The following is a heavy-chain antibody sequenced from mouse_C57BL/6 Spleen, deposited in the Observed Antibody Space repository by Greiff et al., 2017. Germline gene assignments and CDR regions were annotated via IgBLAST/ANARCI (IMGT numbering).Heavy chain of an antibody. D-gene: IGHD2-13*01. Sequence: QVQLQQPGAELVRPGASVKLSCTASGFTFTSYWMHWVKQRPGQGLEWIGNIYPSDSETQYNPKFKDKATMTVDTSSSTGYLQLSSLTSEDSAVYYCARDECGDYYSLDYWGQGTLVTVSA. J-gene: IGHJ3*01. V-gene: IGHV1-61*01. CDR3: ARDECGDYYSLDY. CDR2: IYPSDSET. CDR1: GFTFTSYW.